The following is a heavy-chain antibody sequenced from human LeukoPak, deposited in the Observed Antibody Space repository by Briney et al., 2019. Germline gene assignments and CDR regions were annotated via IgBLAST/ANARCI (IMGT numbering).Heavy chain of an antibody. CDR2: IYYSGST. Sequence: PSETLSLTCTVSGGSISSHYWSWIRQPPGKGLEWIGYIYYSGSTNYNPSLKSRVTISVDTSKNKFSLKLSSVIAADTAVYYCARGLDPLWSGYFFWFDPWGQGTLVTVSS. CDR1: GGSISSHY. J-gene: IGHJ5*02. CDR3: ARGLDPLWSGYFFWFDP. D-gene: IGHD3-3*01. V-gene: IGHV4-59*11.